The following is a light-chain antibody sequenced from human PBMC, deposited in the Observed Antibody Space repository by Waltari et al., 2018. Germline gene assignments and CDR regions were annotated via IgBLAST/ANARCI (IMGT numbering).Light chain of an antibody. Sequence: EIVMTQSPATLSVSPGETATLSCRASQSVSSNVAWYQKKPGQAPRLLIYDASTRATSIPARFRGSGSGTEFTLTISSLQSEDFAVYYCQQYNRWTPITFGQGTRLEIK. J-gene: IGKJ5*01. CDR1: QSVSSN. CDR2: DAS. V-gene: IGKV3-15*01. CDR3: QQYNRWTPIT.